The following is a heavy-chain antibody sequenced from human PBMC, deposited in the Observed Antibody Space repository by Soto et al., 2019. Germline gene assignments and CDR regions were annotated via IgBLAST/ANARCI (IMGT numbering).Heavy chain of an antibody. CDR1: GGSFGTNY. CDR3: ATDSAGRGPFDP. D-gene: IGHD3-10*01. V-gene: IGHV4-59*13. CDR2: TYHTGST. Sequence: SETLSLTCTISGGSFGTNYWSWIRQAPGKGLEWIGYTYHTGSTKYNPSLKSRATISVDTSKNQFSLTLNSAAAADTAVYYCATDSAGRGPFDPWGQGILVTVS. J-gene: IGHJ5*02.